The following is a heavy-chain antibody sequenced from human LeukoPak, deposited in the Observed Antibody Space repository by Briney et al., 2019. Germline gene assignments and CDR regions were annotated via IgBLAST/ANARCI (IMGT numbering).Heavy chain of an antibody. CDR3: AREPRGRYCSGGSCY. CDR1: GFTFSSYS. CDR2: TSSSSSTI. V-gene: IGHV3-48*01. J-gene: IGHJ4*02. D-gene: IGHD2-15*01. Sequence: PGGSLRLSCAASGFTFSSYSMNWVRQAPGKGLEWVSYTSSSSSTIYYADSVKGRFTISRDNAKNSLYLQMNSLRAEDTAVYYCAREPRGRYCSGGSCYWGQGTLVTVSS.